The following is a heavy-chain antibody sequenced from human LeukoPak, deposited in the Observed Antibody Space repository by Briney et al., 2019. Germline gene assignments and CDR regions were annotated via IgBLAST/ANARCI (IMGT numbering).Heavy chain of an antibody. V-gene: IGHV3-53*01. CDR3: ARVLSIAVVVAANDAFDI. CDR2: IYSGGST. J-gene: IGHJ3*02. CDR1: GFTVSSNY. Sequence: GGSLRLSCAASGFTVSSNYMSWVRQAPGKGLEWVSVIYSGGSTYYADSVKGRFTISRDNSKNTLYLQMNSLRAEDTAVYYCARVLSIAVVVAANDAFDIWGQGTMVTVSS. D-gene: IGHD2-15*01.